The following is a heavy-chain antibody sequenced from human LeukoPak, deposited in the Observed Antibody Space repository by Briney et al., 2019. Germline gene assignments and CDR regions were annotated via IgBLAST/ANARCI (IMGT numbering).Heavy chain of an antibody. CDR1: GFTFSSYA. CDR2: ISYDGSNK. D-gene: IGHD2-15*01. J-gene: IGHJ5*02. CDR3: ARNGIVAVVDLHWFDP. Sequence: PGRSLRLSCAASGFTFSSYAMHWVRQAPGKGLEWVAVISYDGSNKYYADSVKGRFTISRDNSKNTLYLQMNSLRAEDTAVYYCARNGIVAVVDLHWFDPWGQGTLVIVSS. V-gene: IGHV3-30-3*01.